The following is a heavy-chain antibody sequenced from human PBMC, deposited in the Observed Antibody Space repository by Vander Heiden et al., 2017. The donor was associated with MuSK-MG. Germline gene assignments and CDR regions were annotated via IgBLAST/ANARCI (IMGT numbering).Heavy chain of an antibody. CDR2: IQSDGAKE. V-gene: IGHV3-30*02. Sequence: QVQLVESGGGVVQPWGSLRLSCAASGFPFRNHGMHWVRQAPGKGLEWVAIIQSDGAKEYYEDSVKGRFTISRDNSKDIVYLDMHTLRPEDTAVYYCARNRGAYKGHFDSWGQGALGTVSS. D-gene: IGHD3-10*01. J-gene: IGHJ4*02. CDR3: ARNRGAYKGHFDS. CDR1: GFPFRNHG.